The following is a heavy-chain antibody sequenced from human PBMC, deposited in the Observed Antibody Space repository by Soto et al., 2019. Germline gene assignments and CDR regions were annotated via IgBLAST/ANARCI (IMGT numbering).Heavy chain of an antibody. J-gene: IGHJ4*01. CDR2: VSTYNGDT. CDR3: TREYCSGAGCYNPDY. Sequence: QVQLVQSGAEVKKPGASVKVSCKASGYTFTTFGISWVRQAPGQGLEWMGWVSTYNGDTKYAQKVQGRVTMTTDTSTSTAYMELRSLRSDDTALYYCTREYCSGAGCYNPDYWGHGTLVTVSS. D-gene: IGHD2-15*01. CDR1: GYTFTTFG. V-gene: IGHV1-18*01.